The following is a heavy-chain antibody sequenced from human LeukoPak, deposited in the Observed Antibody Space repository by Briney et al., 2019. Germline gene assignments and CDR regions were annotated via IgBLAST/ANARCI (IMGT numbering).Heavy chain of an antibody. CDR2: IYYSGIT. J-gene: IGHJ4*02. V-gene: IGHV4-59*01. D-gene: IGHD3-9*01. CDR1: GGSLSSYY. CDR3: ARVGYYDILTGYGGYFDY. Sequence: SETLSLTCTVSGGSLSSYYWSWIRQPPGKGLGWIGYIYYSGITNYNPSLKSRVTISVDTSKNQFSLKLSSVTAADTAVYYCARVGYYDILTGYGGYFDYWGQGTLVTVSS.